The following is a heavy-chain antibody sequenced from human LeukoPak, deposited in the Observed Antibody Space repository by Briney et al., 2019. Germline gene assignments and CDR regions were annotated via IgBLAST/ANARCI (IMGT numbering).Heavy chain of an antibody. D-gene: IGHD6-6*01. CDR3: ARGGAARPDY. CDR2: ISSSRSNI. J-gene: IGHJ4*02. Sequence: GGSLRLSCAASGFSFSSYGMNWVRQPPGKGLEWVSYISSSRSNINYADSVKGRFTIPRDNAKNSLYLQMNSLRAEDTAVYYCARGGAARPDYWGQGTLVTVSS. CDR1: GFSFSSYG. V-gene: IGHV3-48*01.